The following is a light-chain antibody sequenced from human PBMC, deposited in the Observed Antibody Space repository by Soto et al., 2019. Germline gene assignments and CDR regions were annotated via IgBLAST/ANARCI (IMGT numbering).Light chain of an antibody. Sequence: DIQMTQSPSTLSASVGDRVTITCRASQSISKWLAWYPQKPGKAPKLLIYKASILESGVPSRFSGSGSETDFTLSINRLQPDEFATYYCQQFSSHSATFGLGTKLEIK. CDR1: QSISKW. CDR3: QQFSSHSAT. J-gene: IGKJ2*01. CDR2: KAS. V-gene: IGKV1-5*03.